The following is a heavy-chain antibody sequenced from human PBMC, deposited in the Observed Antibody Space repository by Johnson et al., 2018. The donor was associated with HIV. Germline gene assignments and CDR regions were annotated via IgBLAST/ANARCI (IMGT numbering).Heavy chain of an antibody. CDR1: GFTFNDYD. D-gene: IGHD3-16*01. J-gene: IGHJ3*02. CDR2: VKRHGRET. CDR3: TTSPPGLDGGAFDI. V-gene: IGHV3-7*03. Sequence: DVQVVESGGGVVRPGGSLRLSCAASGFTFNDYDMSWVRQAPGKGLEWVANVKRHGRETYSVDSVKGRFTISRDNAKKSLSLQMNSLKTEDTAVYYCTTSPPGLDGGAFDIWGQGTMVTVSS.